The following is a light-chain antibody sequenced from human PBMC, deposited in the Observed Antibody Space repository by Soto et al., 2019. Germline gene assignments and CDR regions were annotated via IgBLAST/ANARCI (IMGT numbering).Light chain of an antibody. CDR3: QQYSDLPMT. J-gene: IGKJ5*01. CDR1: QSISSW. CDR2: DAS. Sequence: DIQMTQSPSTLSASVGDRFTITCRASQSISSWLAWYQQKPGKAPKIMIYDASSLESGVPSRFSGSGSGTECTLTISRLEPEDVAVYFCQQYSDLPMTLGQGTRLEIK. V-gene: IGKV1-5*01.